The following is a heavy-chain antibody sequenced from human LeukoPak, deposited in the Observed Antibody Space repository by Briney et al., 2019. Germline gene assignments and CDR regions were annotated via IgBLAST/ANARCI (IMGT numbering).Heavy chain of an antibody. V-gene: IGHV4-59*12. CDR2: IYYSGST. J-gene: IGHJ4*02. Sequence: PSEALSLTCTVSGGSISSYYWSWIRQPPEKGLEWIGYIYYSGSTNYNPSLKSRVAISVDTSKNQFSLKIYSVTAADTAVYYCTRDDPVQGGYWGQGTLITVSS. CDR3: TRDDPVQGGY. D-gene: IGHD3-16*01. CDR1: GGSISSYY.